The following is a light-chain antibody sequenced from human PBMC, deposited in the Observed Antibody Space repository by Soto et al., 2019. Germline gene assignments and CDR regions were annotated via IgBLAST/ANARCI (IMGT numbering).Light chain of an antibody. J-gene: IGKJ1*01. CDR1: QSVSKY. V-gene: IGKV3-20*01. CDR3: QQYGGSPQT. CDR2: GAS. Sequence: EIVLTQSPGTLALSPGEGATLSCRASQSVSKYLAWYQQKPGQAPRLLIYGASSRATGIPDSFSGSGSGTDFTLTISRPEPEDFAVYYCQQYGGSPQTFGQGTKLEIK.